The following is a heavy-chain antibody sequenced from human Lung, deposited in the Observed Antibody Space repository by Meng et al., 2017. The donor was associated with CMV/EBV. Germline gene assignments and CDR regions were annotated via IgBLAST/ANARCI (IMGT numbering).Heavy chain of an antibody. Sequence: FTFSSYWMHWVRQAPGKGLVWVSRINSDGSSTSYADSMKGQFTISRDNAKNTLYLQMNSLRAEDTAVYYCANGLNYYDSSGWSSFDYWGQGTLVTVSS. J-gene: IGHJ4*02. CDR3: ANGLNYYDSSGWSSFDY. CDR1: FTFSSYW. D-gene: IGHD3-22*01. V-gene: IGHV3/OR16-13*01. CDR2: INSDGSST.